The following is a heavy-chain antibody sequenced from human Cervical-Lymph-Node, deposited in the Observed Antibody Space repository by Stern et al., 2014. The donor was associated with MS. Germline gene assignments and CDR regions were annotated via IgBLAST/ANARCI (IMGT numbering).Heavy chain of an antibody. Sequence: QVQLVQSGAEVKRPGSSVKVSCRASGGTVSSYAINWLRQAPGQGLEWMGWIIPIFGTTKCAQKFQGRVTIIADGSANTAYMDLSRLKSEDTAVYYCATGADATYYFDLWGQGTLVTVSS. CDR2: IIPIFGTT. CDR3: ATGADATYYFDL. CDR1: GGTVSSYA. D-gene: IGHD1-26*01. J-gene: IGHJ4*02. V-gene: IGHV1-69*01.